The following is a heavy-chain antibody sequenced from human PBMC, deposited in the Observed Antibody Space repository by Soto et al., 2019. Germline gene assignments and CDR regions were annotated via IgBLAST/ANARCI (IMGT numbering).Heavy chain of an antibody. CDR3: ARGRGWLNDY. Sequence: ESGGGLVQPGGSLRLSCAASGFSLSDYWMNWVRQAPGKGLEWVAIIKQDGSDRYYVDSVKGRFTISRDNAKNSLYLQMSSLRVEDTALYYCARGRGWLNDYWGQGTLVTVSS. CDR2: IKQDGSDR. CDR1: GFSLSDYW. J-gene: IGHJ4*02. V-gene: IGHV3-7*01. D-gene: IGHD6-19*01.